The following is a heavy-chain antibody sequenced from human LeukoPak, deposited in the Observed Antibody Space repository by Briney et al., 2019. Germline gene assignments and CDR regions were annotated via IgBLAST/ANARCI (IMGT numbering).Heavy chain of an antibody. V-gene: IGHV3-9*01. CDR2: ITWNSAPI. D-gene: IGHD6-19*01. CDR3: AKNRSGWYYLDY. Sequence: GGSLRLSCAASGFTFDDYAMHWVRQVPGKGLEWVSGITWNSAPIGYADSVKGRFTISRDNSKNSLYLQMNSLTVEDTAVYYCAKNRSGWYYLDYWGQGTLVTVSS. CDR1: GFTFDDYA. J-gene: IGHJ4*02.